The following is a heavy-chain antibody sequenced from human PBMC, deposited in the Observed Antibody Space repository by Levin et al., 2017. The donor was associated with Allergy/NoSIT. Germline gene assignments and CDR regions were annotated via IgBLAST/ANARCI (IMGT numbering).Heavy chain of an antibody. CDR3: AKDRWGNYIVSGYAFDY. CDR1: GFTFRNHA. D-gene: IGHD3-22*01. CDR2: ISASGDST. J-gene: IGHJ4*02. Sequence: LSLTCVASGFTFRNHAMSWVRQAPGKGLEWVSGISASGDSTYYADSVKGRFTISRDNSKTTLYLQMNSLRAEDTAVYYCAKDRWGNYIVSGYAFDYWGQGALVTVSS. V-gene: IGHV3-23*01.